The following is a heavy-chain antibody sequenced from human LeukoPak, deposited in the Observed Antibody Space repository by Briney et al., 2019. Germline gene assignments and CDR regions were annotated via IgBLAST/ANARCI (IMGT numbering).Heavy chain of an antibody. CDR2: IIPIFGTA. J-gene: IGHJ4*02. CDR1: GGTFSSYA. Sequence: GASVKVSCKASGGTFSSYAISWVRQAPGQGLEWMGGIIPIFGTANYAQKFQGRVTITADKSTSTAYMELSSLRSEDTAVYYCARSVSPTSCFNYWGQGTLVTVSS. CDR3: ARSVSPTSCFNY. V-gene: IGHV1-69*06. D-gene: IGHD6-6*01.